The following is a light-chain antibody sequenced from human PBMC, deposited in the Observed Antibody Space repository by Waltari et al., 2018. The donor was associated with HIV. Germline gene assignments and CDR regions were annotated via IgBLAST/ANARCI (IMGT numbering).Light chain of an antibody. CDR2: EVI. CDR1: SSDVGGNND. V-gene: IGLV2-14*01. J-gene: IGLJ1*01. CDR3: SSYTSSSTYV. Sequence: QSAPTHPASASGPPGPSITTSCTGTSSDVGGNNDVSGYQQHPGKAPKLMIYEVITRPSGVSTRFSGSKSGTTASLTISGLQAEDESDYYCSSYTSSSTYVFGTGTKVTVL.